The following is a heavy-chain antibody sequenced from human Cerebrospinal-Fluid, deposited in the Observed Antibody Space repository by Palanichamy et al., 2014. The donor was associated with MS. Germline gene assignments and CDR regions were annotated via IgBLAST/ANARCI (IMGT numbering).Heavy chain of an antibody. CDR1: GYIFSDYA. J-gene: IGHJ3*02. V-gene: IGHV1-3*04. CDR2: INTGNGKT. CDR3: ARDRSHLQIPDAFDI. Sequence: QVQLVQSGAEVKKPGASVKVSCKASGYIFSDYAIHWVRQAPGQNFEWMGWINTGNGKTQYSQKFQGRVTIIRDTSANTAYLDVGSLRSEDMAVYYCARDRSHLQIPDAFDIWGQGTMVTVSA.